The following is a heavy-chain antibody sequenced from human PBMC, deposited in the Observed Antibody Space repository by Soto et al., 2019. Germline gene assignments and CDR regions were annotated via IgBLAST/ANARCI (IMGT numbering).Heavy chain of an antibody. D-gene: IGHD3-22*01. CDR3: AYRRPYVSSAYPLLFDY. J-gene: IGHJ4*02. Sequence: QITLKESGPTLVKPTQTLTLTCSVSGFSLTNAGVGVAWIRQPPGKALEWLALIYWDDDKRYSPSLRNRVTITKDPSKNQVVITMTDLDPVDSATYYCAYRRPYVSSAYPLLFDYWGQGTLVTVSS. V-gene: IGHV2-5*02. CDR2: IYWDDDK. CDR1: GFSLTNAGVG.